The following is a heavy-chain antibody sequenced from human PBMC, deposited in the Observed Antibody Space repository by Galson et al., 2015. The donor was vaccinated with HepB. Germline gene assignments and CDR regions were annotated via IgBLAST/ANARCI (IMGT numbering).Heavy chain of an antibody. V-gene: IGHV3-7*01. Sequence: SLRLSCAASGFTFSSYWMSWVRQAPGKGLEWVANIKQDGSEKYYVDSVKGRFTISRDNAKNSLYLQMNSLRAEDTAVYYCARVLSSSWYYYYYYMDVWGKGTTVTVSS. D-gene: IGHD6-13*01. CDR3: ARVLSSSWYYYYYYMDV. CDR2: IKQDGSEK. CDR1: GFTFSSYW. J-gene: IGHJ6*03.